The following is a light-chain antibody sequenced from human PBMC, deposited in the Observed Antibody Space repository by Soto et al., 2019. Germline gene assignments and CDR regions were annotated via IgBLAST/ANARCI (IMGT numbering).Light chain of an antibody. CDR1: QSVSSSY. Sequence: EFVLTQSPGTLSLSPGERATLSCRAIQSVSSSYLAWYQQKPGQAPRLLIYGASSRATGIPDRFSGSGSGTDFTLTISRLEPEDFAVYYCQQYGSSPPWTFGQGTRLEIK. CDR2: GAS. V-gene: IGKV3-20*01. CDR3: QQYGSSPPWT. J-gene: IGKJ5*01.